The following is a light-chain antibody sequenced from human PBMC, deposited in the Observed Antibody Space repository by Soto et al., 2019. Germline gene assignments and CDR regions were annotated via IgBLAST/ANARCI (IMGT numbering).Light chain of an antibody. V-gene: IGLV1-40*01. CDR2: GNS. J-gene: IGLJ1*01. CDR3: QSYDSSRSGYV. Sequence: QSVLTQPPSVSGAPGQRVTISCTGSSSNIGAGYDVHWYQQLPGTAPKLLIYGNSNRPSGVPDRFSGSKSGTSASLAITGLQAEDEADYYCQSYDSSRSGYVFVNGTKVTVL. CDR1: SSNIGAGYD.